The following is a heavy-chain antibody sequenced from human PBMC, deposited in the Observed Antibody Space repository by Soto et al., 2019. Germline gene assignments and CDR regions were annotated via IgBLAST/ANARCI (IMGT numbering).Heavy chain of an antibody. J-gene: IGHJ2*01. D-gene: IGHD1-26*01. Sequence: GGSLRLPCAASGFTFSRYWMYWVRHAPGKGLVWVSRINGDGRSTTYAASVQGRFTISRDNANNTLHLQMNKLRAEATVLYYCGSLGGTSRRWYFDLWGRGTLVTVSS. CDR1: GFTFSRYW. CDR3: GSLGGTSRRWYFDL. CDR2: INGDGRST. V-gene: IGHV3-74*01.